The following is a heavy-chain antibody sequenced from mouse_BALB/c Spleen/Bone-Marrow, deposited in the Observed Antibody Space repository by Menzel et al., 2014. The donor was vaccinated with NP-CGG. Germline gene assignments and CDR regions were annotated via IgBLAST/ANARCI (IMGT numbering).Heavy chain of an antibody. CDR1: GFTFSSYG. CDR2: INSNGGST. CDR3: ARVSYYAMDY. V-gene: IGHV5-6-3*01. Sequence: VQLKESGGGLVQPGGPLKLSCAASGFTFSSYGMSWVRQTPDKRLELVATINSNGGSTYYPDSVKGRFTISRDNAKNTLYLQMSSLKSEDTAMYYCARVSYYAMDYWGQGTSVTVSS. J-gene: IGHJ4*01.